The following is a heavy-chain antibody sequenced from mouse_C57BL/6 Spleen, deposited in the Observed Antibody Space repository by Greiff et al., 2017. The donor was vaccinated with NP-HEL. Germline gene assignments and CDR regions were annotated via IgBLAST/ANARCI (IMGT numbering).Heavy chain of an antibody. CDR3: ARDDGNRYFDV. CDR1: GFTFSSYA. J-gene: IGHJ1*03. Sequence: EVKLMESGGGLVKPGGSLKLSCAASGFTFSSYAMSWVRQTPEKRLEWVATISDGGSYTYYPDNVKGRFTISRDNAKNNLYLQMSHLKSEDTAMYYCARDDGNRYFDVWGTGTTVTVSS. CDR2: ISDGGSYT. V-gene: IGHV5-4*01. D-gene: IGHD1-1*01.